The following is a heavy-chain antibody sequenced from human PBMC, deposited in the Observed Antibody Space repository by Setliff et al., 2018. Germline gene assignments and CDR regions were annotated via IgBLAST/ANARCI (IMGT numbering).Heavy chain of an antibody. CDR2: ISSSSSYI. V-gene: IGHV3-21*04. D-gene: IGHD6-19*01. Sequence: KAGGSLRLSCAASGFTFSSYSMNWVRQAPGKGLEWVSSISSSSSYIYYADSLKGRFTISRDNSKNKLYLQMNSLRAEDTAVYYCAKVGGWGGWYLHYWGQGTLVTVSS. CDR1: GFTFSSYS. CDR3: AKVGGWGGWYLHY. J-gene: IGHJ4*02.